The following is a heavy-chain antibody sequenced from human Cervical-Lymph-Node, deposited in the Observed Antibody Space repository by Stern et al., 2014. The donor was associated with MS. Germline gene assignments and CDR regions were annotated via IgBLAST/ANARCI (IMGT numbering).Heavy chain of an antibody. Sequence: EVQLVESGGGLVQPGRSLRLSCAASGFNFGDYGMHWVRQAPGKGLEWVSGICWNSDKIVYAESVKGRFTISRDNAKDSLYLQMDSLRVEDTALYYCAKDRTSSSWGVDYWGQGTLVTVSS. D-gene: IGHD6-19*01. CDR2: ICWNSDKI. V-gene: IGHV3-9*01. CDR3: AKDRTSSSWGVDY. J-gene: IGHJ4*02. CDR1: GFNFGDYG.